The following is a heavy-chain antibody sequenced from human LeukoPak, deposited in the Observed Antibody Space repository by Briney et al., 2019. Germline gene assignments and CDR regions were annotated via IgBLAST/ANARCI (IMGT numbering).Heavy chain of an antibody. J-gene: IGHJ5*02. Sequence: ASVKVSCKASGGTFSSYAISWVRQAPGQGLEWMGGIIPILGTANYAQKFQGRVTITTDESTSTAYMELSSLRSEDTAVYYCARSESLQNNWFDPWGQGTLVTVSS. CDR3: ARSESLQNNWFDP. CDR2: IIPILGTA. V-gene: IGHV1-69*05. CDR1: GGTFSSYA. D-gene: IGHD1-14*01.